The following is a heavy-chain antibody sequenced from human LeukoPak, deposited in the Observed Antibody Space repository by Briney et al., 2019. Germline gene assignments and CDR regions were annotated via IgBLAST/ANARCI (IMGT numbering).Heavy chain of an antibody. CDR1: GYSFTSYW. V-gene: IGHV5-51*01. CDR3: ARQLYSSGWYGDNAFDI. CDR2: IYPGDSDT. D-gene: IGHD6-19*01. J-gene: IGHJ3*02. Sequence: GESLKISCKGSGYSFTSYWIGWVRQMPGKGLERMGIIYPGDSDTRYSPSFQGQVTISADKSISTAYLQWSGLKASDTAMYYCARQLYSSGWYGDNAFDIWGQGTMVTVSS.